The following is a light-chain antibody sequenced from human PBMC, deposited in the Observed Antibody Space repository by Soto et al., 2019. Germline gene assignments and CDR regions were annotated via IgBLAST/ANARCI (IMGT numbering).Light chain of an antibody. CDR2: DFN. J-gene: IGLJ2*01. CDR1: SNDIGGYNY. V-gene: IGLV2-14*03. Sequence: QSALTQPASVSGSPGQSITISCTGTSNDIGGYNYVSWYQQHLGKAPKLIIYDFNSRPSGVSNRFSGSKSGNTASLTISGLQAEDEADYYCNSYTSSNTRIFGGGTKLTVL. CDR3: NSYTSSNTRI.